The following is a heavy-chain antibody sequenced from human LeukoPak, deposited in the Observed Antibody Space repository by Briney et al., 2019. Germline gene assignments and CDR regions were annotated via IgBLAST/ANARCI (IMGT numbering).Heavy chain of an antibody. CDR3: AKEGGNTATAKKYSDY. CDR2: ISGSGGST. Sequence: GGSLRLSCAASGFTFSSYAMSWVRQAPGKGLEWVSGISGSGGSTYYADSVKGRFTISRDNSKNTLYLQVNSLRADDTAVYYCAKEGGNTATAKKYSDYWGQGTLVTVSS. V-gene: IGHV3-23*01. CDR1: GFTFSSYA. J-gene: IGHJ4*02. D-gene: IGHD5-18*01.